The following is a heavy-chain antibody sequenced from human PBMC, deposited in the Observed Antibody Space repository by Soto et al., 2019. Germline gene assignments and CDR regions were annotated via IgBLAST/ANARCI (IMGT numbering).Heavy chain of an antibody. V-gene: IGHV3-73*02. Sequence: EVQLVESGGGLVQPGGSLKLSCAASGFTFSGSAMHWVRQASGKGLEWVGRIRSKANNYATAYAASGKGRFTISRDDSKNTAYRQMNSRKTEVTAVYYCTRHALQYCGGDCYLLPYFDLWGRGTLVTVSS. CDR1: GFTFSGSA. CDR2: IRSKANNYAT. CDR3: TRHALQYCGGDCYLLPYFDL. J-gene: IGHJ2*01. D-gene: IGHD2-21*02.